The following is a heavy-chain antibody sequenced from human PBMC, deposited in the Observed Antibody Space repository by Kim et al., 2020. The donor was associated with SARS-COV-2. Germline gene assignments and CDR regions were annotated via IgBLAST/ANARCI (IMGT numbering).Heavy chain of an antibody. V-gene: IGHV3-23*01. J-gene: IGHJ6*02. CDR2: ISCSGGST. CDR1: GFTFSSYA. D-gene: IGHD3-3*01. CDR3: AIGVSRSTIFGVVTWGGMDV. Sequence: GVSLRLSCAASGFTFSSYAMSWVRQAPGKGLEWVSAISCSGGSTYYADSVKGRFTISRDNSKNTLYLQMNSLRAEDTAVYYCAIGVSRSTIFGVVTWGGMDVGGQGPTVTVPS.